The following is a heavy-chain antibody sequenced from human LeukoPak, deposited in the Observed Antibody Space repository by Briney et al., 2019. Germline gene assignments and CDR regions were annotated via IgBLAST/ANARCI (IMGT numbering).Heavy chain of an antibody. CDR3: ARVRVDELGFTYGKFPKYYYPYMDV. D-gene: IGHD3-22*01. CDR1: GYTFDAYY. CDR2: IDPNGGDT. Sequence: ASVKVSCKASGYTFDAYYVHWVRQAPGQGLEWMGWIDPNGGDTNYAQNFQGRVTMTRDTSITTIYMELSSLRSDDTAVYYCARVRVDELGFTYGKFPKYYYPYMDVWGKGTTVTVSS. V-gene: IGHV1-2*02. J-gene: IGHJ6*04.